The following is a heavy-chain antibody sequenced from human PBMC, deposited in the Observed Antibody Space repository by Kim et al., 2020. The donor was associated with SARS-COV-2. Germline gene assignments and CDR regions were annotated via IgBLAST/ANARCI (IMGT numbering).Heavy chain of an antibody. Sequence: QKYQSRVTMTRDTSLSTAYMELSRLRSDDTAVYYCARVVVGWLVPGQFDPWGQGTLVTVSS. V-gene: IGHV1-2*02. CDR3: ARVVVGWLVPGQFDP. J-gene: IGHJ5*02. D-gene: IGHD6-19*01.